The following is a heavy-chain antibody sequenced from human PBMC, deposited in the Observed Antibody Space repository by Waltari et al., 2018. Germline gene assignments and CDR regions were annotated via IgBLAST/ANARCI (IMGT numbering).Heavy chain of an antibody. J-gene: IGHJ4*02. V-gene: IGHV1-2*04. CDR2: VNPKSGGT. CDR1: GYTFTSYG. Sequence: QVQLVQSGAEVKKPGASVKVSCKASGYTFTSYGISWVRQAPGQGLEWMGWVNPKSGGTYYAQTFQGWVTMTRDTSTSTVYMELSSLKSDDTAMYYCARRSCTGECYAPYVYWGQGSLVTVSS. D-gene: IGHD2-8*02. CDR3: ARRSCTGECYAPYVY.